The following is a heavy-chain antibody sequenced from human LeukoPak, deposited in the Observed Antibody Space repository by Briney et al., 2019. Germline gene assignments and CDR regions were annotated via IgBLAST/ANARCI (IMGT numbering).Heavy chain of an antibody. J-gene: IGHJ4*02. Sequence: GGSLRLSCAASGFTFSSYAMSWVRQAPGKGLEWVSAISGSDAGTYYADSVKGRFTISRDNAKNSLYLQMNSLRAEDTALYYCAKDRDGYLDYWGQGTLVTVSS. V-gene: IGHV3-23*01. CDR1: GFTFSSYA. CDR3: AKDRDGYLDY. D-gene: IGHD5-24*01. CDR2: ISGSDAGT.